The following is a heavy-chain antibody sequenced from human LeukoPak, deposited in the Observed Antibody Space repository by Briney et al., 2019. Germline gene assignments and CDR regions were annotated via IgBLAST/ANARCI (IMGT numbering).Heavy chain of an antibody. V-gene: IGHV6-1*01. D-gene: IGHD6-13*01. CDR2: TYYRSKWYN. CDR3: ARIKGSGINWFDP. Sequence: SQTLSLTCALSGDSVSSNSATWHWIRQSPSRGLEWLGRTYYRSKWYNDYAVSVKSRITINSDTSKNQFSLHLNSVTPEDTAVYYCARIKGSGINWFDPWGQGTLVTVSS. CDR1: GDSVSSNSAT. J-gene: IGHJ5*02.